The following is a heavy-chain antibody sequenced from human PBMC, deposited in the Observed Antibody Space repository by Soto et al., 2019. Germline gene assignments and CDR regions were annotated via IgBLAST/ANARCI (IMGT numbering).Heavy chain of an antibody. CDR3: ARALDKISNFGVVILPPDF. J-gene: IGHJ4*02. CDR1: GFIFSSYS. Sequence: GGSLRLSCEASGFIFSSYSMNWVRQAPGKGLEWVSHVTSTSTSIYYADSGKGRFTVSRDNAKNTLYLQMDSLRDEDTAVYYCARALDKISNFGVVILPPDFWGQGSLVTVSS. D-gene: IGHD3-3*01. V-gene: IGHV3-48*02. CDR2: VTSTSTSI.